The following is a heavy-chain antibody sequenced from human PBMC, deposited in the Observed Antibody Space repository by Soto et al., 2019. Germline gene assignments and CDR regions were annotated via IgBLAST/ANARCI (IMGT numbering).Heavy chain of an antibody. CDR2: IYYSGST. D-gene: IGHD1-1*01. V-gene: IGHV4-59*01. CDR3: ARGRPLQLELPTRFDD. J-gene: IGHJ4*02. Sequence: SETLSLTCTVSGGSISSYYWSWIRQPPGKGLEWIGYIYYSGSTNYNPSLKSRVTISVDTSKNQFSLKLSSVTAADTAVYYCARGRPLQLELPTRFDDWGQGTLVTVS. CDR1: GGSISSYY.